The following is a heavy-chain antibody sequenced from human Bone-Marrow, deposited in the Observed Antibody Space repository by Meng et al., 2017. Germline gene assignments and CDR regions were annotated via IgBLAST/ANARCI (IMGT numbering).Heavy chain of an antibody. J-gene: IGHJ6*02. CDR3: ARNMKYSDGPDYYYGMDV. Sequence: GGSLRLSGAASGFTLSSHYMHWVRQAPGKGLVWVSRINTDGSITRYADSVKGRFTISRDNAKSTLYLQMNSLRAEDTAVYYCARNMKYSDGPDYYYGMDVWGQGTTVTVSS. D-gene: IGHD5-18*01. V-gene: IGHV3-74*01. CDR1: GFTLSSHY. CDR2: INTDGSIT.